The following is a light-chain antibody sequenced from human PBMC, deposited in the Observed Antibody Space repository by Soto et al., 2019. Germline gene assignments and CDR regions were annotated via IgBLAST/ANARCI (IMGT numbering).Light chain of an antibody. J-gene: IGKJ1*01. CDR3: QIFNSYPRA. V-gene: IGKV1-9*01. CDR1: QGSGRY. CDR2: AAS. Sequence: TQLTQSPSSLSASVGDRVTITCRAGQGSGRYFAWSQQKPGTAPKLLIYAASTLQSGVPSRFSGSASGTDFSLTISSLQHEDFGTYYCQIFNSYPRAFGQGTKVDIK.